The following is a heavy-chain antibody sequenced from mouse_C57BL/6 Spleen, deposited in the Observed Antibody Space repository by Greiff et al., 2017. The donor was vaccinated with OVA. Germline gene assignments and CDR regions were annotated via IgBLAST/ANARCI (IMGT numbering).Heavy chain of an antibody. CDR1: GYAFTNYL. Sequence: VKLMESGAELVRPGTSVKVSCKASGYAFTNYLIEWVKQRPGQGLEWIGVINPGSGGTNYNEKFKGKATLTADKSSSTAYMQLSSLTSEDSAVYFCARVLITTVVADYWGQGTTLTVSS. V-gene: IGHV1-54*01. CDR2: INPGSGGT. D-gene: IGHD1-1*01. CDR3: ARVLITTVVADY. J-gene: IGHJ2*01.